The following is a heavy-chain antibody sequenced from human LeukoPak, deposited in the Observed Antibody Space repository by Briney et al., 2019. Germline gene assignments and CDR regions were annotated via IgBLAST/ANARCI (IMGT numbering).Heavy chain of an antibody. CDR1: GFTFSGDG. CDR3: AKDRHYYARSGYHTDAFHI. CDR2: MGYDGSNK. J-gene: IGHJ3*02. V-gene: IGHV3-33*06. Sequence: GGSLRLSXAASGFTFSGDGMHWVREAPGKRLGGWAGMGYDGSNKDYTDSGKCRFTISRDNSKHTVSLQMNSLRPGDTAVYHCAKDRHYYARSGYHTDAFHIWGKGTMVTVSS. D-gene: IGHD3-22*01.